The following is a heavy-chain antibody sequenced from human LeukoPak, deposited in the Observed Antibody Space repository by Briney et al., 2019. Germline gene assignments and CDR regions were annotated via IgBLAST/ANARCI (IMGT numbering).Heavy chain of an antibody. Sequence: SETLSLTCAVYGGSFSDYYWSWIRQPPGKGLEWIGEINHSGSTNYNPSLKSRVTISVDTSKNQFSLKLSSVTAADTAVYYCARGPLLYYYDSSGYRDYWGRGTLVTVSS. D-gene: IGHD3-22*01. CDR2: INHSGST. CDR1: GGSFSDYY. CDR3: ARGPLLYYYDSSGYRDY. V-gene: IGHV4-34*01. J-gene: IGHJ4*02.